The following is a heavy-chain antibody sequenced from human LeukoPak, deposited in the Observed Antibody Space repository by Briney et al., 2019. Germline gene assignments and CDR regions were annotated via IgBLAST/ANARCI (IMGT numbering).Heavy chain of an antibody. D-gene: IGHD3-22*01. CDR2: IYHSGST. CDR1: GGSISSGGYY. J-gene: IGHJ5*02. Sequence: SQTLSLTCTVSGGSISSGGYYWSWIRQPPGKGLEWIGYIYHSGSTYYNPSLKSRVTISVDRSKNQFSLKLSSVTAADTAVYYCARGSSGFRWFDPWGQGTLVTVSS. CDR3: ARGSSGFRWFDP. V-gene: IGHV4-30-2*01.